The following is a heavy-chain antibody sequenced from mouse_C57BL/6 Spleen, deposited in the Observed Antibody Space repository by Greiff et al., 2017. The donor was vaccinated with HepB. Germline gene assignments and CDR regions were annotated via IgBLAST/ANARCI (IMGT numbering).Heavy chain of an antibody. V-gene: IGHV1-18*01. CDR1: GYTFTDYN. CDR2: INPNNGGT. D-gene: IGHD1-1*01. J-gene: IGHJ2*01. CDR3: ARLLLDYFDY. Sequence: EVKLEESGPELVKPGASVKIPCKASGYTFTDYNMDWVKQSHGKSLEWIGDINPNNGGTIYNQKFKGKATLTVDKSSSTAYMELRSLTSEDTAVYYCARLLLDYFDYWGQGTTLTVSS.